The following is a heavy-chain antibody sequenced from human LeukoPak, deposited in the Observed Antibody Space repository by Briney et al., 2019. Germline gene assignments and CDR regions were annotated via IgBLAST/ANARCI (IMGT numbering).Heavy chain of an antibody. Sequence: GGSLRLFCVASGFTFSNYWMSWVRQSPGKGLEWVANIKQDGSEKYYVDSVKGRFTISRDNAGNSLYLQMSSLRAEDTAVYYCATGYASGWHADFDYWGQGTLVTVSS. CDR1: GFTFSNYW. CDR3: ATGYASGWHADFDY. D-gene: IGHD6-19*01. V-gene: IGHV3-7*04. CDR2: IKQDGSEK. J-gene: IGHJ4*02.